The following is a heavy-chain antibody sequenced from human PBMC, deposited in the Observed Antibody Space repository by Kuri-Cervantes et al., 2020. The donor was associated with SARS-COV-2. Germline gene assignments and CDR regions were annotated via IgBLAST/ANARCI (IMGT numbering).Heavy chain of an antibody. CDR1: GYTFTSYG. D-gene: IGHD2-2*01. CDR3: ARAPYARRAFDI. J-gene: IGHJ3*02. V-gene: IGHV1-8*02. CDR2: MNPNSGNT. Sequence: ASVKVSCKASGYTFTSYGISWVRQAPGQGLEWMGWMNPNSGNTGYAQKFQGRVTMTRNTSISTAYMELSSLRSEDTAVYYCARAPYARRAFDIWGQGSMVTVSS.